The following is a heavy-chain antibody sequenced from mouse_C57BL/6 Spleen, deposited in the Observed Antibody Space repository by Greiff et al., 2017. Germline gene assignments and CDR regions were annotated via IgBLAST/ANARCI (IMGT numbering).Heavy chain of an antibody. J-gene: IGHJ1*03. Sequence: ESGAELMKPGASVKLSCKATGYTFTGYWIEWVKQRPGHGLEWIGEILPGHGSTTYNEKFKGKATFTADTSSNTAYMQLSSLTAEDSAVYYWARVYCGSSCGYFDVWGTGTTVTVSS. V-gene: IGHV1-9*01. CDR3: ARVYCGSSCGYFDV. D-gene: IGHD1-1*01. CDR2: ILPGHGST. CDR1: GYTFTGYW.